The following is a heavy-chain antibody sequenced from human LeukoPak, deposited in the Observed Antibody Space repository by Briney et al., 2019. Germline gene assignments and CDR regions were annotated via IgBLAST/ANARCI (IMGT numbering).Heavy chain of an antibody. CDR3: ARHRQPGTSASRFDY. V-gene: IGHV3-53*01. CDR1: GFTVRDNY. D-gene: IGHD2-8*02. Sequence: GGSLGLSCAASGFTVRDNYMSWVRQAPGKGLEWVSVVYSGDNTFYADSVKGRFTISRDNSKNTLYLQMNSLRGEDTAVYYCARHRQPGTSASRFDYWGQGNLVTVSS. CDR2: VYSGDNT. J-gene: IGHJ4*02.